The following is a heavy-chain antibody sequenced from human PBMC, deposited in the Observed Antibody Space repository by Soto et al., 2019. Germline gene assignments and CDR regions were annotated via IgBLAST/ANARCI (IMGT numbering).Heavy chain of an antibody. CDR3: ARHPLTTLENYYYYYGMDV. CDR1: GYSFTSYW. D-gene: IGHD4-4*01. V-gene: IGHV5-51*01. CDR2: IYPGDSDT. J-gene: IGHJ6*02. Sequence: GESLKISCKGSGYSFTSYWIGWVRQMPGKGLGWMGIIYPGDSDTRYSPSFQGRVTISADKSISTAYLQWSSLKASDTAMYYCARHPLTTLENYYYYYGMDVWGQGTTVTVSS.